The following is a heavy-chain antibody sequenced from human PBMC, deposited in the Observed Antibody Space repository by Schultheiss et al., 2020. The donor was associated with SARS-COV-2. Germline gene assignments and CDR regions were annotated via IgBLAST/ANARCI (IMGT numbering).Heavy chain of an antibody. CDR2: IYYSGST. Sequence: SETLSLTCAVYGGSFSGYYWSWIRQPPGKGLEWIGYIYYSGSTSYNPSLESRVTMSVDTSKNQFSLKLTSVTAADTAVYYCARELVAASNWFDPWGQGTLVTVSS. D-gene: IGHD2-15*01. V-gene: IGHV4-59*12. CDR3: ARELVAASNWFDP. J-gene: IGHJ5*02. CDR1: GGSFSGYY.